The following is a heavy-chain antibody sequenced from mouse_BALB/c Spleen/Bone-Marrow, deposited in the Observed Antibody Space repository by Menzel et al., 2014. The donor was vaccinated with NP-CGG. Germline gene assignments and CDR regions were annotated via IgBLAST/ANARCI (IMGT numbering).Heavy chain of an antibody. Sequence: VQLQQPGAELVKPGASVKLSCTASGFNIEDTYMHWVKQTPEQGLEWIGRIDPANGNTKYDPKFQGKATITADTSSNTAYLQLSSLTSEDTAVYYCAVYDYEGFAYWGQGTLVTVSA. V-gene: IGHV14-3*02. CDR2: IDPANGNT. CDR3: AVYDYEGFAY. D-gene: IGHD2-4*01. CDR1: GFNIEDTY. J-gene: IGHJ3*01.